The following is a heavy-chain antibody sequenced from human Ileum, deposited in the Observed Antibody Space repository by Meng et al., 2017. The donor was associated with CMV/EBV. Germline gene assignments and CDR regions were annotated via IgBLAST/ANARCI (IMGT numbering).Heavy chain of an antibody. CDR1: AYTYTSYG. V-gene: IGHV1-18*01. Sequence: ASAKVSCYASAYTYTSYGISWVRQAPGQGLEWLGWISAYNGNTNYAQKLQGRVTMTTDTSTSTAHMELKSLRSDDTAVYYCARGSGWYVYYYGMDVWGQGTTVTVSS. J-gene: IGHJ6*02. D-gene: IGHD6-19*01. CDR3: ARGSGWYVYYYGMDV. CDR2: ISAYNGNT.